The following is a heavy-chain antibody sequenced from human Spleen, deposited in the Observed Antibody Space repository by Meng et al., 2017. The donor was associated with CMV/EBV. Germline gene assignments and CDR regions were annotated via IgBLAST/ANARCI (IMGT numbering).Heavy chain of an antibody. CDR1: GFTFSSYW. CDR3: ARDDRYYYYYGLDV. J-gene: IGHJ6*02. Sequence: GESLKISCAASGFTFSSYWMSWVRQAPGKGLEWVANIKQDGSEKYYVDSVKGRFTISRDNAKNSLYLQMDSLRVEDTAVYYCARDDRYYYYYGLDVWGQGTTVTVSS. V-gene: IGHV3-7*01. CDR2: IKQDGSEK.